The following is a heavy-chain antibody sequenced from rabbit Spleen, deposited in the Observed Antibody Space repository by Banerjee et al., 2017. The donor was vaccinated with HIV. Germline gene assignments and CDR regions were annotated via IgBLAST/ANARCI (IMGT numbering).Heavy chain of an antibody. CDR1: GFSFSDRDV. J-gene: IGHJ4*01. V-gene: IGHV1S45*01. CDR3: ARTAGITAVTGWYFNL. D-gene: IGHD4-2*01. Sequence: QEQLEESGRGLVKPEGSLTLTRKASGFSFSDRDVMCWVRQAPGKGLEWIACINTATGKDVYASWAKGRFTISKTSSTTVTLQMTSLTAADTATYFCARTAGITAVTGWYFNLWGPGTLVTVS. CDR2: INTATGKD.